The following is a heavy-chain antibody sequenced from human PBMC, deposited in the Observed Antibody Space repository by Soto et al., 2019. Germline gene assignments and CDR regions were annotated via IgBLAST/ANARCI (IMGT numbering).Heavy chain of an antibody. CDR2: IYYSGST. D-gene: IGHD5-18*01. CDR3: ARASLRGYSYGPYNWFDP. CDR1: GGSISSGDYY. V-gene: IGHV4-30-4*01. J-gene: IGHJ5*02. Sequence: QVQLQESGPGLVKPSQTLSLTCTVSGGSISSGDYYWSCIRQPPGKGLEWIGYIYYSGSTYYNPSLKSRVTVSVDTSKNQFSLKLSSVTAADTAVYYCARASLRGYSYGPYNWFDPWGQGTLVTVSS.